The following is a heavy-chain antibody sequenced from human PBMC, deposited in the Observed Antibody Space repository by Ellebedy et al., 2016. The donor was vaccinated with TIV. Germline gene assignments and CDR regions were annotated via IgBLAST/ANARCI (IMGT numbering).Heavy chain of an antibody. Sequence: MPSETLSLTCTVSGGSISSYYWSWIRQPPGKGLEWIGYIYYSGSTNYNPSLKSRVTISVDTSKNQFSLKLSSVTAADTAVYYCARRIYDSSGWVEKGQIRGTYYFDYWGQGTLVTVSS. CDR1: GGSISSYY. CDR2: IYYSGST. V-gene: IGHV4-59*08. D-gene: IGHD3-22*01. CDR3: ARRIYDSSGWVEKGQIRGTYYFDY. J-gene: IGHJ4*02.